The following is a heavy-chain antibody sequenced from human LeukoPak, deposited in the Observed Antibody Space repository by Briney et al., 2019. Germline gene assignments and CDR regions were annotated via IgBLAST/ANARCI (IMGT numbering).Heavy chain of an antibody. D-gene: IGHD2-8*01. V-gene: IGHV3-30*02. CDR3: ARDGLYCTNGVCYTKPGEHYYYYYYMDV. CDR1: GFTFSDYG. J-gene: IGHJ6*03. CDR2: IKFDGTT. Sequence: GGSLRLSCAASGFTFSDYGMHWVRQAPGKGLEWVTFIKFDGTTYYADSVRGRFTISKDNSKNTLYLQMASLRPEETAVYYCARDGLYCTNGVCYTKPGEHYYYYYYMDVWGKGTTVTVSS.